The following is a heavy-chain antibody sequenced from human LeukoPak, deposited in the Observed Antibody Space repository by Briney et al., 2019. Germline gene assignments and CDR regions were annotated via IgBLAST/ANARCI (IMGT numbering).Heavy chain of an antibody. Sequence: GGSLRLSCVASGFTFSNYWMSWVRQAPGKGLEWVANIKQDGSEKYYVDSVKGRFTISRDNAKNSLYLQMNSLRAEDTAVYYCARDSVKSGSYHFDYWGQGTLVTVSS. D-gene: IGHD1-26*01. V-gene: IGHV3-7*01. CDR1: GFTFSNYW. CDR2: IKQDGSEK. CDR3: ARDSVKSGSYHFDY. J-gene: IGHJ4*02.